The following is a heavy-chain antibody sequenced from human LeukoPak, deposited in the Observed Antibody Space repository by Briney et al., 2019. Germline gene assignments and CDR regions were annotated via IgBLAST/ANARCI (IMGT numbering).Heavy chain of an antibody. Sequence: ASVKVSCKASGGTFSSYAISWVRQAPGQGLEWMGWINPKSGGTNYAQKFQGRVTMTRDTSISTAYMELSRLRSDDTAVYYCARGGGTIFGVVNDWGQGTLVTVSP. J-gene: IGHJ4*02. V-gene: IGHV1-2*02. D-gene: IGHD3-3*01. CDR2: INPKSGGT. CDR1: GGTFSSYA. CDR3: ARGGGTIFGVVND.